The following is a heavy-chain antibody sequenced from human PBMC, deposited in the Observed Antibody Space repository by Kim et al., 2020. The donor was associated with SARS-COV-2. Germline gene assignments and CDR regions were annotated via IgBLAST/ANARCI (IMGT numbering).Heavy chain of an antibody. Sequence: SRVTISVDTSKNQFSLKLSSVTAADTAVYYCARGGRLIVVVPAARSYFDYWGQGTLVTVSS. J-gene: IGHJ4*02. V-gene: IGHV4-34*01. D-gene: IGHD2-2*01. CDR3: ARGGRLIVVVPAARSYFDY.